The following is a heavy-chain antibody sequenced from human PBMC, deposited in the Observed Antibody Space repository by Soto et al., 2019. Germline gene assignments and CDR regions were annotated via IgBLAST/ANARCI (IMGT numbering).Heavy chain of an antibody. CDR2: IYYSGST. Sequence: PWETLSLTCTVSGGSISSSSYYWGWIRQPPGKGLEWIGSIYYSGSTYYNPSLKSRVTISVDTSKNQFSLKLSSVTAADTAVYYCARHMRGYYSSSWFFDYWGQGTLVTVSS. V-gene: IGHV4-39*01. J-gene: IGHJ4*02. CDR3: ARHMRGYYSSSWFFDY. D-gene: IGHD6-13*01. CDR1: GGSISSSSYY.